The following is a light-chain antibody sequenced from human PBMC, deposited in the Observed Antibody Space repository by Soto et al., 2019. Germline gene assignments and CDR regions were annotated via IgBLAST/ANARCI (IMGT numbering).Light chain of an antibody. CDR3: LSYTITSILV. Sequence: QSALTQPASVSGSPGQSITISCTGTNSDVGAYNYVSWFQQHPGRAPKLIIFEVSNRPSGVSHRFTDSKSGNTASLTISGLQTENEADYYCLSYTITSILVFGGGTKLTV. V-gene: IGLV2-14*01. CDR1: NSDVGAYNY. J-gene: IGLJ3*02. CDR2: EVS.